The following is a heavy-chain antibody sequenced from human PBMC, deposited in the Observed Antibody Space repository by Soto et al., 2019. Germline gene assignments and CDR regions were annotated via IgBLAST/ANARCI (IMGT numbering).Heavy chain of an antibody. CDR1: SGSISSSNY. CDR3: ARGGYDRYYYYYYYMDV. Sequence: SETLSLTCAVSSGSISSSNYWSWIRQPPGKGLEWIGYIYYSGSTNYNPSLKSRVTISVDTSKNQFSLKLSSVTAADTAVYYCARGGYDRYYYYYYYMDVWGKGTTVTVSS. J-gene: IGHJ6*03. CDR2: IYYSGST. D-gene: IGHD5-12*01. V-gene: IGHV4-61*01.